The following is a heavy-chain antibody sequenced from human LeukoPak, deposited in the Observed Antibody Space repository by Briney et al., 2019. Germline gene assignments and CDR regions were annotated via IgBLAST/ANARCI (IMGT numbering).Heavy chain of an antibody. CDR1: GGTFSSYA. V-gene: IGHV1-69*01. D-gene: IGHD2-15*01. Sequence: SVKVSCKASGGTFSSYAISWVRQAPGQGLEWMGGIIPIFGTANYAQKFQGRVTITADESTSTAYMKLSSLRSEDTAVYYCARDSSPYCSGGSCYSTFDYWGQGTLVTVSS. J-gene: IGHJ4*02. CDR2: IIPIFGTA. CDR3: ARDSSPYCSGGSCYSTFDY.